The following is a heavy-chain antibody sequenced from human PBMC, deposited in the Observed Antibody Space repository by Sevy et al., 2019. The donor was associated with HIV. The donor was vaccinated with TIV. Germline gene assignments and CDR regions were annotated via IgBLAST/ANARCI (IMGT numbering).Heavy chain of an antibody. Sequence: GGSQRLSCAASGFTVSSNYMSWVRQAPGKGLEWVSVIYSGGSTYYADSVKGRFTISRDNSKNTLYLQMNSLRAEDTAVYYCARGRPEYSSSSLDYWGQGTLVTVSS. CDR1: GFTVSSNY. CDR3: ARGRPEYSSSSLDY. J-gene: IGHJ4*02. CDR2: IYSGGST. D-gene: IGHD6-6*01. V-gene: IGHV3-53*01.